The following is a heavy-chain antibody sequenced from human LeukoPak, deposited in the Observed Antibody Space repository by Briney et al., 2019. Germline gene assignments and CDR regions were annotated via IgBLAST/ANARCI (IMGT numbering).Heavy chain of an antibody. J-gene: IGHJ3*02. V-gene: IGHV5-51*01. D-gene: IGHD3-3*01. CDR3: ARQGIGAVEAFDI. Sequence: GESLKISCQGSGYNFPIYWIGWVRQMPGQGLEWMGIIYPDDSNTIYGPSFQGQVTISADKSINTAYLEWSSLKASDTAIYYCARQGIGAVEAFDIWGQGTMVTVSS. CDR2: IYPDDSNT. CDR1: GYNFPIYW.